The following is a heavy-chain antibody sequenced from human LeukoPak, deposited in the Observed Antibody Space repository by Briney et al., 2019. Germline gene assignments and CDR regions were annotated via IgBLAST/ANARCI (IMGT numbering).Heavy chain of an antibody. CDR2: INGDGSRS. Sequence: GGSLRLSCAASGFTSTTYWMHWVRQAPGKGLVWVSRINGDGSRSNYADSVKGRFTISRDNARNTLYLQMNSLRAEDTALYYCARTSPTSHFGFWGQGTLVTVSS. D-gene: IGHD3-16*01. CDR1: GFTSTTYW. J-gene: IGHJ4*02. CDR3: ARTSPTSHFGF. V-gene: IGHV3-74*01.